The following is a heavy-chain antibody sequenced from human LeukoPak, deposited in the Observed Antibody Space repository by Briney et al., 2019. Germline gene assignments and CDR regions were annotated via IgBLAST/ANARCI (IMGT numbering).Heavy chain of an antibody. CDR3: AGSLFDY. J-gene: IGHJ4*02. Sequence: ASVKVSCKASGYTFTSYAMHWVRQAPGQRLEWMGWINAGNGNTKYLQKFQGRVTITRDTSASTAYMELSSLRSEDTAVYYCAGSLFDYWGQGTLVTVSS. CDR2: INAGNGNT. D-gene: IGHD1-26*01. CDR1: GYTFTSYA. V-gene: IGHV1-3*01.